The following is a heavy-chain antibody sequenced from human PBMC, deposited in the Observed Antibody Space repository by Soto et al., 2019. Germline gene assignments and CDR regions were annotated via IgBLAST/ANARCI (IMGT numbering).Heavy chain of an antibody. J-gene: IGHJ4*02. CDR2: ISYDGSNK. Sequence: GGPLRLSCAASGFTFSSYGMHRVRQAPSKGLEWVAVISYDGSNKYYADSVKGRFTISRDNSKNTLYLQMNSLRAEDTAVYYCAKDLGGWSIDYWGQGTLVTVSS. CDR1: GFTFSSYG. V-gene: IGHV3-30*18. CDR3: AKDLGGWSIDY. D-gene: IGHD3-10*01.